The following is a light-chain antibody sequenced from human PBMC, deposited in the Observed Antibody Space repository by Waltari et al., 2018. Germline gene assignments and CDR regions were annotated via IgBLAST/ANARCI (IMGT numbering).Light chain of an antibody. V-gene: IGLV2-8*01. CDR1: SSDVGGFDY. CDR2: GVT. Sequence: QSALTQPPSASGSPGQSVTISCAGTSSDVGGFDYVSWYQQQPGKAPKLMIYGVTKWPWGIPVRFSGSNSGNTASLTVSGLQAEDEADYYCSSYAGSNNWVFGGGTKLTVL. CDR3: SSYAGSNNWV. J-gene: IGLJ3*02.